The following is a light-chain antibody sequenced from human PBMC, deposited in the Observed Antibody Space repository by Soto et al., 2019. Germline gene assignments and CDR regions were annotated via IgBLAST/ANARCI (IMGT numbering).Light chain of an antibody. J-gene: IGKJ3*01. CDR1: PTIDRY. V-gene: IGKV1-39*01. Sequence: IQMTQSPSSLSASVGDTVTITCRASPTIDRYLNWFQQKSGQAPKLLMHAASTFRSGVPSRFRVSGSVTDFTLAISSFQTEDYAPAYCQQSYNSPFNFGPGTKVYIK. CDR2: AAS. CDR3: QQSYNSPFN.